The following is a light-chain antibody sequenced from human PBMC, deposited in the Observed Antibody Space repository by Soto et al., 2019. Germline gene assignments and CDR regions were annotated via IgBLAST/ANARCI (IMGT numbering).Light chain of an antibody. CDR3: QQRSDWPS. J-gene: IGKJ5*01. CDR2: GAS. V-gene: IGKV3D-20*02. Sequence: EIVLTQSPGTLSLSPGERATLSCRASQSVSSSYLAWYQQKPGQAPRLLIFGASRRATGIPDRFSGSGSGTNFTLTISSLEPEDFAVYYCQQRSDWPSFGQGTRLE. CDR1: QSVSSSY.